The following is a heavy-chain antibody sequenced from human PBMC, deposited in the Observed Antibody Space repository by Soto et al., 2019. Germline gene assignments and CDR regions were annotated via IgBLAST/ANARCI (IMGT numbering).Heavy chain of an antibody. V-gene: IGHV3-48*02. CDR3: ARDENLRRGSSGAFDI. J-gene: IGHJ3*02. Sequence: GGSLRLPCAASGFTSSSYSMNWVRQAPGKGLEWVSYINSSRRTIYYADSVKGRFTISRDNAKNSLYLQMNSLRDEDTAVYYCARDENLRRGSSGAFDIWGQGTMVTVS. D-gene: IGHD3-10*01. CDR1: GFTSSSYS. CDR2: INSSRRTI.